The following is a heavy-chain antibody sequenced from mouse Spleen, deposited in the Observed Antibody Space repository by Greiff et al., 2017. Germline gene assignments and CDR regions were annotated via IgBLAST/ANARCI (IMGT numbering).Heavy chain of an antibody. CDR2: ISSGGSYT. CDR1: GFTFSSYA. J-gene: IGHJ1*01. D-gene: IGHD1-1*01. CDR3: ARHYYYGSSGYFDV. V-gene: IGHV5-9-3*01. Sequence: EVQRVESGGGLVKPGGSLKLSCAASGFTFSSYAMSWVRQTPEKRLEWVATISSGGSYTYYPDSVKGRFTISRDNAKNTLYLQMSSLRSEDTAMYYCARHYYYGSSGYFDVWGAGTTVTVSS.